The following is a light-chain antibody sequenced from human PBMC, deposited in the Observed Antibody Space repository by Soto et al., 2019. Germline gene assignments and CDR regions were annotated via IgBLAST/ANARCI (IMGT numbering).Light chain of an antibody. Sequence: ENELKQSPGTMSLSPGERAALSCRASQSVSSSYLAWYQQKPGQAPRLLIYGASSRATGIPDRFSGSGSGTDFTLTISRLEPEDFAVYYCQQYGSSPPTFGQGTKVEIK. CDR1: QSVSSSY. J-gene: IGKJ1*01. CDR3: QQYGSSPPT. CDR2: GAS. V-gene: IGKV3-20*01.